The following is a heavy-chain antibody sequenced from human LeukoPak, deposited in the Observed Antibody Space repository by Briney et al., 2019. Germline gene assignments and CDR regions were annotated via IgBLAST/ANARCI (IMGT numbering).Heavy chain of an antibody. Sequence: SETLSLTCGVSSEFFSGYYWGWIRQPPGKGREGIGDINDSGTTKYNPTLKSRVTISIDSSKRQFSLKVKSVTAADTAVYYCARLPLGAFGEVLNFDYWGQGTPVTVSS. D-gene: IGHD3-10*01. V-gene: IGHV4-34*01. CDR1: SEFFSGYY. CDR2: INDSGTT. J-gene: IGHJ4*02. CDR3: ARLPLGAFGEVLNFDY.